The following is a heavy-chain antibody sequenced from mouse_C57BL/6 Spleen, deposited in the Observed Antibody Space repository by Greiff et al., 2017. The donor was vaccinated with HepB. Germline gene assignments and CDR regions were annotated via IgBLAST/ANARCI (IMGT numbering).Heavy chain of an antibody. CDR3: ARDWDYYYGSSYPYYAMDY. J-gene: IGHJ4*01. D-gene: IGHD1-1*01. V-gene: IGHV5-4*01. CDR1: GFTFSSYA. CDR2: ISDGGSYT. Sequence: DVMLVESGGGLVKPGGSLKLSCAASGFTFSSYAMSWVRQTPEKRLEWVATISDGGSYTYYPDNVKGRFTISRDNAKNNLYLQMSHLKSEDTAMYYCARDWDYYYGSSYPYYAMDYWGQGTSVTVSS.